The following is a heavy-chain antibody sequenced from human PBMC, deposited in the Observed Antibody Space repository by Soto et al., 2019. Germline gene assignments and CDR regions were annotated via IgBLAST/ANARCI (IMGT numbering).Heavy chain of an antibody. Sequence: QVQLVESGGGVVQPGRSLRLSCAASGFTFSSYGMHWVRQAPGKGLEWVAVISYDGSNKYYADSVKGRFTISRDNSKNTLYLQMNSLRAEETAVYYCAKDANYYDFWSGYFQGYYYYGMDVWGQGTTVTVSS. CDR3: AKDANYYDFWSGYFQGYYYYGMDV. D-gene: IGHD3-3*01. CDR1: GFTFSSYG. J-gene: IGHJ6*02. CDR2: ISYDGSNK. V-gene: IGHV3-30*18.